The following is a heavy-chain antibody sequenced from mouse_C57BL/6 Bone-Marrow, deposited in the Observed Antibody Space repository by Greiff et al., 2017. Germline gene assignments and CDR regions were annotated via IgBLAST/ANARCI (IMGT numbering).Heavy chain of an antibody. Sequence: LQEPGAELMKPGASVKLSCKATGYTFTGYWIEWVKQRPGHGLEWIGEILPGSGSTNYNEKFKGKATFTADTSSNTAYMQLSSLTTEYSAIYYCARYPRWLLRYYAMDYWGQGPSVTVSS. D-gene: IGHD2-3*01. CDR3: ARYPRWLLRYYAMDY. J-gene: IGHJ4*01. CDR2: ILPGSGST. CDR1: GYTFTGYW. V-gene: IGHV1-9*01.